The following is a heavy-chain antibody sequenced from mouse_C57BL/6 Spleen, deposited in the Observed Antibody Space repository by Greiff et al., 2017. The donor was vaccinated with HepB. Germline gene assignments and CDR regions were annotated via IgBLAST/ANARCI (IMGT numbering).Heavy chain of an antibody. J-gene: IGHJ2*01. V-gene: IGHV1-50*01. CDR1: GYTFTSYW. Sequence: QVQLQQPGAELVKPGASVKLSCKASGYTFTSYWMQWVKQRPGQGLEWIGEIDPSDSYTNYNQKFKGKATLTVDTSSSTAYMQLSSLTSEDSAVYYCARRGNWALFDYWGQGTTLTVSS. CDR3: ARRGNWALFDY. CDR2: IDPSDSYT. D-gene: IGHD4-1*01.